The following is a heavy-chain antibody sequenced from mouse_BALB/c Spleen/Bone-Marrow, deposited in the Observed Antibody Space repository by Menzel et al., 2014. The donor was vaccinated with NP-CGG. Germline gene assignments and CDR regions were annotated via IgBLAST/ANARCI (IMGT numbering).Heavy chain of an antibody. CDR3: AKNYYYGYVAY. CDR1: GFDFSSYW. CDR2: INPDSSTI. Sequence: EVMLVESGGGLVQPGGSLKLSCAASGFDFSSYWMTWVRQAPGKGLEWIGEINPDSSTINYAPSLKDKLIISRDNAKNTLYLQMSKVRSEDTALYYCAKNYYYGYVAYWGQGTLVTVSA. J-gene: IGHJ3*01. D-gene: IGHD1-2*01. V-gene: IGHV4-1*02.